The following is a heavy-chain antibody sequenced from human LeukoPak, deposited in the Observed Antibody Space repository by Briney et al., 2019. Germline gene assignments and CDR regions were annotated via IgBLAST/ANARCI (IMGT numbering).Heavy chain of an antibody. Sequence: GGSLRLSCAASGFTFSSFWMHWVRQAPGKGLVWVSRISTDGSRTAYADSVKGRFTISRDNSKNTLYLQMKSLRAEDTAVYYCYIPYYDTSAYKGYWGQGTLVTVSS. J-gene: IGHJ4*02. CDR1: GFTFSSFW. V-gene: IGHV3-74*01. CDR2: ISTDGSRT. D-gene: IGHD3-22*01. CDR3: YIPYYDTSAYKGY.